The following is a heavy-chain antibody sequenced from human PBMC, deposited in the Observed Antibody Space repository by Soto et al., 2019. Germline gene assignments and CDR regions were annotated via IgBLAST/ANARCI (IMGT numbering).Heavy chain of an antibody. Sequence: SVKVSCKASGGTFSSYTISWVRQAPGQGLEWMGRIIPILGIANYAQKFQGRVTITADKSTSTAYMELSSLRSEDTAVYYCARHKPTLPINSYYFDYWGQGTLVTVSS. CDR2: IIPILGIA. V-gene: IGHV1-69*02. J-gene: IGHJ4*02. D-gene: IGHD2-15*01. CDR3: ARHKPTLPINSYYFDY. CDR1: GGTFSSYT.